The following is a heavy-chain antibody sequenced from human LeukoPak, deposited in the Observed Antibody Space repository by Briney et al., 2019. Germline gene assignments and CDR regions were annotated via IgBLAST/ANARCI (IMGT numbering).Heavy chain of an antibody. V-gene: IGHV1-18*01. J-gene: IGHJ3*02. Sequence: ASVKVSCKASGYTFTSYGITWVRQAPGQGLEWMGWISAYNGNTNYAQNFQGRVTMTTDTSTSTAYMELRSLRSDDTAVYCCARDHSGSPAAFDIWGQGTTVTVSS. D-gene: IGHD6-13*01. CDR1: GYTFTSYG. CDR3: ARDHSGSPAAFDI. CDR2: ISAYNGNT.